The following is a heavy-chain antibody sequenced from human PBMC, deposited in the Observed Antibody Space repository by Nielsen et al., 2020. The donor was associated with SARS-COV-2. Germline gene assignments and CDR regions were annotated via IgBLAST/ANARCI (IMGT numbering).Heavy chain of an antibody. J-gene: IGHJ6*02. V-gene: IGHV3-74*01. Sequence: GESLKISCAASGFTFSSYWMHWVRQAPGKGLVWVSRINSDGSSTSYADSVKGRFTISRDNAKNTLYLQMNSLRAEDTAVYYCARERNDFWSGYYTGSYYYGMDVWGQGTTATVSS. D-gene: IGHD3-3*01. CDR3: ARERNDFWSGYYTGSYYYGMDV. CDR2: INSDGSST. CDR1: GFTFSSYW.